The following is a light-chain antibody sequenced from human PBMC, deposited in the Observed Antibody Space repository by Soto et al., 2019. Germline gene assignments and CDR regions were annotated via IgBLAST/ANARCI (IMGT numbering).Light chain of an antibody. CDR2: DVS. CDR3: QQYDYSRK. V-gene: IGKV1-5*01. Sequence: DIQMTQSPSTLSASVGDTVTISCRASQSVSDSLAWYQVKPGEAPKLLIFDVSNLETGVPSRFSGSGSGTEFSLTIRGLQPDDFATYYCQQYDYSRKFGQGTKV. J-gene: IGKJ1*01. CDR1: QSVSDS.